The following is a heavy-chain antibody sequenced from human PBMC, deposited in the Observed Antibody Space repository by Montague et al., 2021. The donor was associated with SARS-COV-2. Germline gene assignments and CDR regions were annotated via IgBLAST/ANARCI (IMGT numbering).Heavy chain of an antibody. Sequence: SETLSLTCTVSGGSVTDNYWRWIRQRPGTGLEWIGNVLYNKGTNFNPSLKSRVAISVDTSKNQFSLRLTSVTAADTAFYYFVRHPHYDGLNGPPDFWDQGTLVTVSS. J-gene: IGHJ4*02. CDR3: VRHPHYDGLNGPPDF. CDR1: GGSVTDNY. D-gene: IGHD3-9*01. V-gene: IGHV4-59*08. CDR2: VLYNKGT.